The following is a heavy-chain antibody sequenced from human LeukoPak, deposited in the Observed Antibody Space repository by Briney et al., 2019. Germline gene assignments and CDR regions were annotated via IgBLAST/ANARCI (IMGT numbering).Heavy chain of an antibody. CDR1: GFAFSSYS. V-gene: IGHV3-21*01. CDR2: IRSTSSHI. Sequence: PGGSLRLSCAASGFAFSSYSMNWVRQAPGKGLEWVSSIRSTSSHIYYADSVRGRFTISRDTSRNNLYLQMNSLRAEDTATYYCAKARGFFGEPDFYYAMDVWGQGTTVSVSS. CDR3: AKARGFFGEPDFYYAMDV. J-gene: IGHJ6*02. D-gene: IGHD3-10*01.